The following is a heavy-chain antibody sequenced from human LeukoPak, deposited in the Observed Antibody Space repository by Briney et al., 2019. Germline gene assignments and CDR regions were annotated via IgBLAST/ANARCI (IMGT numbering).Heavy chain of an antibody. J-gene: IGHJ4*02. D-gene: IGHD6-6*01. CDR3: ARGSYSTSSPFDY. V-gene: IGHV5-51*01. CDR2: IYPGDSDT. Sequence: GESLKISCKGSGYSFTTYWIGWVRQMPGKGLGWMGIIYPGDSDTRYSPSFQGQVTISADKSISTAYLQWSSLKASDTAMYFCARGSYSTSSPFDYWGQGTLVAVSS. CDR1: GYSFTTYW.